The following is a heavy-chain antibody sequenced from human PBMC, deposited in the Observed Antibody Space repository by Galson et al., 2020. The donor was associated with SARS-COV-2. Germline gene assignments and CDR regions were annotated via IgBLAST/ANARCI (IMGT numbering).Heavy chain of an antibody. J-gene: IGHJ4*02. V-gene: IGHV4-39*07. Sequence: SETLSLTCTVSGGSISSSSYYWGWIRQPPGKGLEWIGSIYYSGSTYYNPSLKSRVTISVDTSKNQFSLKLSSVTAADTAVYYCARAGCEWELLLGMGYFDYWGQGTLVTVSS. CDR1: GGSISSSSYY. CDR3: ARAGCEWELLLGMGYFDY. D-gene: IGHD1-26*01. CDR2: IYYSGST.